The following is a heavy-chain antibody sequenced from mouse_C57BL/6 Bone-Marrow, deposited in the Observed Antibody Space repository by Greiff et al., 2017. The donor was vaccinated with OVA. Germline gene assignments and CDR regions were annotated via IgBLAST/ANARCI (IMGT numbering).Heavy chain of an antibody. CDR3: ARPWDGGAMDY. Sequence: EVQLQQSGPELVKPGASVKISCKASGYTFTDYYMNWVKQSHGKSLEWIGDINPNNGGTSYNQKFKGKATLTVDKSSSTAYMELRSLTSEDSAVYYCARPWDGGAMDYWGQGTSVTVSS. V-gene: IGHV1-26*01. J-gene: IGHJ4*01. CDR2: INPNNGGT. CDR1: GYTFTDYY. D-gene: IGHD4-1*01.